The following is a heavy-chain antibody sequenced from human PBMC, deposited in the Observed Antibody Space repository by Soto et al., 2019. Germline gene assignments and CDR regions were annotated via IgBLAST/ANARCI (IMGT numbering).Heavy chain of an antibody. Sequence: LSCAASGFTFSSYWMHWVRQAPGKGLVWVSRINSDGSSTSYADSVKGRFTISRDNAKNTLYLQMNSLRAEDTAVYYCARERGYSYGPWQQLPTGDFDYWGQGTLVTVSS. V-gene: IGHV3-74*01. CDR2: INSDGSST. J-gene: IGHJ4*02. D-gene: IGHD5-18*01. CDR1: GFTFSSYW. CDR3: ARERGYSYGPWQQLPTGDFDY.